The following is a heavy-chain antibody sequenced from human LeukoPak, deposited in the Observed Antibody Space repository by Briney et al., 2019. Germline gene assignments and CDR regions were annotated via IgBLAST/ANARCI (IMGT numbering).Heavy chain of an antibody. V-gene: IGHV4-34*01. J-gene: IGHJ4*02. D-gene: IGHD3-10*01. CDR3: ARRYYYNLGSFPFDF. Sequence: SETLSFTCAVSGGPFSGYFWSWIRQSSGKGLEWIGEIHNSGTTNYNPSLNSRVTISEDTSKNQFYLNLSSVTAADTAVYYCARRYYYNLGSFPFDFWGQGTLVTVSS. CDR1: GGPFSGYF. CDR2: IHNSGTT.